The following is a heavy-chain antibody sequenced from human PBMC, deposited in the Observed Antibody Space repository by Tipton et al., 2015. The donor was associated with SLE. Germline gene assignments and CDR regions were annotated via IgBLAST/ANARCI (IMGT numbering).Heavy chain of an antibody. Sequence: GSLRLSCSASGFTFSSYAMHWVRQAPGKGLEYVSAISSNGGSTYYADSVKGRFTISRDNSKNTLYLQMSSLRAEDTAVYYCAKEPPGPFAYWGQGTLVTVSS. CDR3: AKEPPGPFAY. V-gene: IGHV3-64D*08. CDR2: ISSNGGST. J-gene: IGHJ4*02. CDR1: GFTFSSYA.